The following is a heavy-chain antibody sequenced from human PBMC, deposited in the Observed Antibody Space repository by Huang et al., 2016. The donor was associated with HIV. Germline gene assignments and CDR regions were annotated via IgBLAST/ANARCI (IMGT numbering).Heavy chain of an antibody. D-gene: IGHD3-3*01. V-gene: IGHV3-21*01. CDR3: AKSNYFWSGYRGSYYYYMDV. Sequence: EVQLVESGGGLVKPGGSLRLSCTASGFIFSSYGMNWVRQAPGRGLDWVSFISSSSNYIYYADSVKGRFTISRDNAKNSLYLQINSLTAEDTAVYYCAKSNYFWSGYRGSYYYYMDVWGKGTTVTVSS. J-gene: IGHJ6*03. CDR1: GFIFSSYG. CDR2: ISSSSNYI.